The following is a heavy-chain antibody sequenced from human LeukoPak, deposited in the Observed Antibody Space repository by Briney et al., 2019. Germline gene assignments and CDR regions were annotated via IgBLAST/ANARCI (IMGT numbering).Heavy chain of an antibody. CDR1: GGSISSYY. D-gene: IGHD1-26*01. V-gene: IGHV4-59*08. J-gene: IGHJ4*02. CDR3: ARGKSRGSHIDY. Sequence: PSETLSLTCTVSGGSISSYYWSWIRQPPGKGLEWIGSIYHSGSAYYNPSLKSRVPISVDTSKNQFSLNLRSGTAADTAVYVCARGKSRGSHIDYWGQGTLVTVSS. CDR2: IYHSGSA.